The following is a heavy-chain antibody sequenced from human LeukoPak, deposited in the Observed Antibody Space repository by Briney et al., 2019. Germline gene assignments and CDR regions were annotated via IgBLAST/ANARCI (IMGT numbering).Heavy chain of an antibody. D-gene: IGHD3-22*01. V-gene: IGHV3-30*02. CDR1: GFTFSSYG. J-gene: IGHJ4*02. Sequence: GGSLRLSCAASGFTFSSYGMHWVRQAPGKGLEWVAFIRYDGSNKYYADSVKGRFTISRDNAKNSLYLQMNSLRAEDTAVYYCAREGGFYDSSGYYLTFDYWDQGTLVTVSS. CDR3: AREGGFYDSSGYYLTFDY. CDR2: IRYDGSNK.